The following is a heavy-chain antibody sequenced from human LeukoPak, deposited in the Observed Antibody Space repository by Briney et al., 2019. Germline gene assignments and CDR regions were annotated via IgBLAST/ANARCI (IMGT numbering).Heavy chain of an antibody. CDR2: INHSGST. J-gene: IGHJ4*02. V-gene: IGHV4-34*01. Sequence: TSETLSLTCAVYGGSFSGYYWSWIRQPPGKGLEWIGEINHSGSTNYNPSLKSRVTISVDTSKNQFSLKLTSVAAADTAVYYCARTVARYGSSDYWGQGTLVTVSS. CDR1: GGSFSGYY. CDR3: ARTVARYGSSDY. D-gene: IGHD6-13*01.